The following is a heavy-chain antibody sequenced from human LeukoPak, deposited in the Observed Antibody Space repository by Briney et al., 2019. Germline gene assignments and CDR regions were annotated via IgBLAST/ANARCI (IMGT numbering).Heavy chain of an antibody. CDR1: GFTFSGSA. J-gene: IGHJ5*02. CDR2: IRSKANSYAT. D-gene: IGHD2-2*02. Sequence: GGSLRLSCAASGFTFSGSAMHWVRQASGKGLEWVGRIRSKANSYATAYAASVKGRFTISRDDSKNTAYLQMNSLKTEDTAVYYCTRFLPVGRSSTSCYKGFDPWGQGTLVTVSS. V-gene: IGHV3-73*01. CDR3: TRFLPVGRSSTSCYKGFDP.